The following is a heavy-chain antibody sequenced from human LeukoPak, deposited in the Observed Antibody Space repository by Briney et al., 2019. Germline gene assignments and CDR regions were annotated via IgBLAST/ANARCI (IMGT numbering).Heavy chain of an antibody. CDR1: GFTFSSFG. V-gene: IGHV3-23*01. Sequence: SGGSLRLSCAASGFTFSSFGMNWVRQAPGKGLEWVSYISDSSSLTYYADSVKGRSTISRDNSKNTLSLQMNSLRVEDTALYYCAKDSSVPYGITEWGRGTLVTVSS. J-gene: IGHJ4*02. CDR3: AKDSSVPYGITE. CDR2: ISDSSSLT. D-gene: IGHD4-17*01.